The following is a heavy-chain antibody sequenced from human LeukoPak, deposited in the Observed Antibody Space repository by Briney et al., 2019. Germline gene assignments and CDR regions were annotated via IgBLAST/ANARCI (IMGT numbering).Heavy chain of an antibody. V-gene: IGHV3-30*18. D-gene: IGHD2-15*01. CDR2: ISYDGSNK. J-gene: IGHJ4*02. Sequence: GGSLRLSCAASGFTFSTYGMHWVRQAPGKGLEWVAAISYDGSNKYYADSVKGRFTISRDNSKKTLYLQMNSLRAEDTAVYYCAKSDLGHRSRQVGHFDYWGQGTLVTVSS. CDR3: AKSDLGHRSRQVGHFDY. CDR1: GFTFSTYG.